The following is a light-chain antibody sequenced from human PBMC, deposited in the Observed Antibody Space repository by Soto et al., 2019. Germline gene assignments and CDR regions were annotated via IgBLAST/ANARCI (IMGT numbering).Light chain of an antibody. CDR1: QSVSSSY. J-gene: IGKJ1*01. Sequence: EIVLTHSPGTLSLSPGERATLSCRASQSVSSSYLAWYQQKPGQAPRLLIYGASSRATGIPDGFSGSGSGTDFTLTISRLEPEDFAVYYCQQYGDSPRTFGQGTKVDIK. V-gene: IGKV3-20*01. CDR2: GAS. CDR3: QQYGDSPRT.